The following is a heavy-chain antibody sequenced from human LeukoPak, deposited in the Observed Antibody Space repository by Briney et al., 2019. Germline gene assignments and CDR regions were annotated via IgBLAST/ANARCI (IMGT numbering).Heavy chain of an antibody. D-gene: IGHD4-17*01. CDR3: ASQNIDYGDYAHFDY. CDR1: GYTFTSYY. CDR2: INPSGGST. Sequence: ASVKVSCKASGYTFTSYYMHWVRQAPGQGLEWMGIINPSGGSTSYAQKFQGRVTMTRDMSTSTVYMELSSLRSEDTAVYYCASQNIDYGDYAHFDYWGQGTLVTVSS. J-gene: IGHJ4*02. V-gene: IGHV1-46*01.